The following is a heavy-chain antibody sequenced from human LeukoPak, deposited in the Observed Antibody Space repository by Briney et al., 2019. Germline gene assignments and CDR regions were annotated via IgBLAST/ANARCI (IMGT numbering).Heavy chain of an antibody. J-gene: IGHJ4*02. CDR2: LNPSSGKA. V-gene: IGHV1-8*03. CDR1: GYTFTDYD. D-gene: IGHD3-16*02. Sequence: ASVKVSCEASGYTFTDYDFNWVRQAPGQGLEWMGWLNPSSGKAGSAKGFQGRITITRDKSTGTVYMELTSLRSEDTAIYYCARAGSYRYVLDNWGQGTLVTVSS. CDR3: ARAGSYRYVLDN.